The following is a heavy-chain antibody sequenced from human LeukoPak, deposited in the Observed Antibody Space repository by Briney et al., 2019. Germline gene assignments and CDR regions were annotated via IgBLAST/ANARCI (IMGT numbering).Heavy chain of an antibody. Sequence: NPSETLSLTCSVSDVSISSGYYYWAWIRQPPGKGPEWIGSIYYSGTTYPNSSLKSRVTISVDTSKNQFSLKLSSVTAADTAVYYCARHLYGGNPNGIWGQGTLVTVSS. V-gene: IGHV4-39*01. CDR1: DVSISSGYYY. D-gene: IGHD4-23*01. J-gene: IGHJ4*02. CDR2: IYYSGTT. CDR3: ARHLYGGNPNGI.